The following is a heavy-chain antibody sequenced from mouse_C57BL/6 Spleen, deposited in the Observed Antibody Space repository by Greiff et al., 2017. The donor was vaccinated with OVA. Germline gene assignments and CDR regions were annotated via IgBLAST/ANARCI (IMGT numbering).Heavy chain of an antibody. J-gene: IGHJ4*01. Sequence: VQLQQSGPELVKPGASVKISCKASGYAFSSSWMNWVKQRPGKGLEWIGRIYPGDGDTNYNGKFKGKATLTADKSSSTAYMQLSSLTSEDSAVYSCAREEGNYDYAMDYWGQGTSVTVSA. CDR1: GYAFSSSW. V-gene: IGHV1-82*01. CDR2: IYPGDGDT. CDR3: AREEGNYDYAMDY. D-gene: IGHD2-1*01.